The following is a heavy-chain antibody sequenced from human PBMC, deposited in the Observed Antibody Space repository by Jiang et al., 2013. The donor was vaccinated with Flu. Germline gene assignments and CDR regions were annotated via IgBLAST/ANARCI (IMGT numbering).Heavy chain of an antibody. Sequence: SGAEVKKPGSSVKVSCKASGGTFSSYAISWVRQAPGQGLEWMGGIIPIFGTANYAQKFQGRVTITADKSTSTAYMELSSLRSEDTAVYYCARDLYYYDSSGYNYYYGMDVWGQGTTVTVSS. CDR3: ARDLYYYDSSGYNYYYGMDV. CDR1: GGTFSSYA. CDR2: IIPIFGTA. D-gene: IGHD3-22*01. J-gene: IGHJ6*02. V-gene: IGHV1-69*06.